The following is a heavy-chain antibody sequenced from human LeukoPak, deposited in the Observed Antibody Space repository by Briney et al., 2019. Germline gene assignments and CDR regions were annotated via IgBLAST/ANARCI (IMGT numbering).Heavy chain of an antibody. V-gene: IGHV1-58*02. CDR3: AADPVCGGNCFLFDY. CDR1: GFTLSISA. CDR2: IVVGSGKA. Sequence: SVKVSCKASGFTLSISATQWVRQARGQRLEWIGWIVVGSGKAKYAQMFQERVTFTRDMSTGTVYMELNSLRSEDTAVYYCAADPVCGGNCFLFDYWGQGTLVTVSS. D-gene: IGHD2-21*02. J-gene: IGHJ4*02.